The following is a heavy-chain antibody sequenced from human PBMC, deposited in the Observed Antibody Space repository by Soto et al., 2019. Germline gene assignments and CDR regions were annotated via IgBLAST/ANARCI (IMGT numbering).Heavy chain of an antibody. CDR2: MNSDGSNT. CDR1: GFTFGNSW. Sequence: LRLSCAASGFTFGNSWMHWVRQAPGKGLEWVSRMNSDGSNTNYADSVKGRFTVSRDNAKNTLYLQMNSLRAEDTAVYYCATAEVDYWGPGTLVTVSS. J-gene: IGHJ4*02. CDR3: ATAEVDY. V-gene: IGHV3-74*01.